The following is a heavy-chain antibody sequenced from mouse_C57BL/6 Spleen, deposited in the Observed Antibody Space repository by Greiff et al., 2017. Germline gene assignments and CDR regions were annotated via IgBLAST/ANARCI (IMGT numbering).Heavy chain of an antibody. V-gene: IGHV2-9-1*01. J-gene: IGHJ1*03. Sequence: VQVVESGPGLVAPSQSLSITCTVSGFSLTSYAISWVRQPPGKGLEWLGVIWTGGGTNYNSARKSRLSISKDNSKSPVFLKMNSLQTDDTARYYCARNSRWLPWYFDVWGTGTTVTVSS. CDR1: GFSLTSYA. CDR3: ARNSRWLPWYFDV. CDR2: IWTGGGT. D-gene: IGHD2-3*01.